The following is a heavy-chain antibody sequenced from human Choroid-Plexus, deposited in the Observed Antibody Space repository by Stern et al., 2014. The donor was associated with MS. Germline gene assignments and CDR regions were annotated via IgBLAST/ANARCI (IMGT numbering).Heavy chain of an antibody. CDR1: GFTFGSCA. Sequence: QVQLVQSGGGVVQPGRPLRLSCVASGFTFGSCAMHWVRQAPGKGLEWVAGVLYDGINKYYADSVKARFTISRDNSQNTLYMQMSSLRPEDTAVYYCAKDRQYLTYFFDHWGQGSLVTVSS. CDR3: AKDRQYLTYFFDH. J-gene: IGHJ5*02. V-gene: IGHV3-30*18. CDR2: VLYDGINK. D-gene: IGHD2/OR15-2a*01.